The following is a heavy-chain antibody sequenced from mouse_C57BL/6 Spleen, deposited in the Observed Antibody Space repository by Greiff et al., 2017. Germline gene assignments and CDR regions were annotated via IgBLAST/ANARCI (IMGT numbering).Heavy chain of an antibody. J-gene: IGHJ2*01. D-gene: IGHD1-1*01. V-gene: IGHV1-82*01. CDR3: AREVTTVVDY. Sequence: QVQLQQSGPELVKPGASVKISCKASGYAFSSSWMNWVKQRPGKGLEWIGRIYPGDGDTNYNGKFKGKATLTADKSSSTAYMQLISLTSEDSAVYFCAREVTTVVDYWGQGTTLTVSS. CDR1: GYAFSSSW. CDR2: IYPGDGDT.